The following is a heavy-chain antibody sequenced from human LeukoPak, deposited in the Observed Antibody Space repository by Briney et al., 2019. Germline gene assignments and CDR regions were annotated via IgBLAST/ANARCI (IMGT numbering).Heavy chain of an antibody. D-gene: IGHD5-18*01. J-gene: IGHJ4*02. CDR3: ARGQGGYSYGI. Sequence: SETLSLTCAVYGGSFSGYYWSWIRQPPGKGLEWIGEINHSGSTNYNPSLQSRVTISVDTSKNQFSLKLSSVTAADTAVYYCARGQGGYSYGIWGQGTLVTVSS. CDR2: INHSGST. V-gene: IGHV4-34*01. CDR1: GGSFSGYY.